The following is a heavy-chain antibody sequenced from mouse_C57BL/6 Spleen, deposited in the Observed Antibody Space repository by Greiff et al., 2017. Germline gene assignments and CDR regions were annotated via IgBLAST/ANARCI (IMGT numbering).Heavy chain of an antibody. J-gene: IGHJ3*01. CDR3: AREGGVFLPWFDY. V-gene: IGHV1-4*01. Sequence: VQLQQPGAELARPGASVKMSCKASGYTFTSYSMHWVKQRPGQGLEWIGYINPSSGYTKYNQKFKDKATLTADKSSSTAYMQRSSLTSEDSAVYYCAREGGVFLPWFDYWGQGTLVTVSA. CDR1: GYTFTSYS. CDR2: INPSSGYT.